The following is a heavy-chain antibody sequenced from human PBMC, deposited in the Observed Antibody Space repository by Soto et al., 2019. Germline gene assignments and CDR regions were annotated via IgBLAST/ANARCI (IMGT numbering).Heavy chain of an antibody. D-gene: IGHD2-2*01. Sequence: SSYCCIIIQKPPGKGLEWIGSIYYSGSTYYNPSLKSRVTISVDTSKNQFSLKLSSVTAADTAVYYCARNIGLIVVVTAAMSNWFDPWGQGTLVTVSS. CDR3: ARNIGLIVVVTAAMSNWFDP. V-gene: IGHV4-39*01. CDR2: IYYSGST. J-gene: IGHJ5*02. CDR1: SSYC.